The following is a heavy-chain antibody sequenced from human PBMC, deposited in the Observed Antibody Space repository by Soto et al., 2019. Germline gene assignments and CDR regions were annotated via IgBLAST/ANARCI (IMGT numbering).Heavy chain of an antibody. CDR3: ARRAVAPAPIGYFHYHLDV. Sequence: QVQLAQSGAEVKKPGSSVKVSCKTSGGTFDNYAINWVRQAPGQGLEWMGGIIPIFGALNYAQKFQGRVTITADKSTSTAYMELGSLTSEDTAVYYCARRAVAPAPIGYFHYHLDVWGQGTTVTVSS. CDR1: GGTFDNYA. CDR2: IIPIFGAL. D-gene: IGHD2-2*02. J-gene: IGHJ6*02. V-gene: IGHV1-69*06.